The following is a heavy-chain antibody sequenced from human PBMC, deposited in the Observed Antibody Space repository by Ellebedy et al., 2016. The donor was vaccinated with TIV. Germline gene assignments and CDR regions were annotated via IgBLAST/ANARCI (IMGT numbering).Heavy chain of an antibody. V-gene: IGHV3-48*01. D-gene: IGHD6-19*01. CDR2: ISSSSSTI. CDR1: GFTFSSYS. CDR3: ARDEGSGWYF. Sequence: GESLKISCAASGFTFSSYSMNWVRQAPGKGLEWVSYISSSSSTIYYADSVKGRFTISRDNAKNSLYLQMNSLRAEDTAVYYCARDEGSGWYFWGQGTLVTVSS. J-gene: IGHJ4*02.